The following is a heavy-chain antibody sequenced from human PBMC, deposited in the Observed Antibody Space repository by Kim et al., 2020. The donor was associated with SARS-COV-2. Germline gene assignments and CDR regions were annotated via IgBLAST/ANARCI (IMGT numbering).Heavy chain of an antibody. D-gene: IGHD3-22*01. Sequence: RFTISRDNSRNTLYLQMNSLRAEDTAVYYCARVGLNYYDSSGYQTDAFDIWGQGTMVTVSS. J-gene: IGHJ3*02. CDR3: ARVGLNYYDSSGYQTDAFDI. V-gene: IGHV3-30*07.